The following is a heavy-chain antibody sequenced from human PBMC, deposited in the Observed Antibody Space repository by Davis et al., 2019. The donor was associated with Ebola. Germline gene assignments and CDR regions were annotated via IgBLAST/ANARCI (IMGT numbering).Heavy chain of an antibody. CDR2: IYSVGSR. CDR1: GFTVTTNY. D-gene: IGHD6-19*01. CDR3: ARGGAGSGLYYYYYGMDV. Sequence: PGGSLRPSCPPPGFTVTTNYMSWARQAPGKGLEWVSFIYSVGSRYYPDSAKGRFTISRDNSKNTLYLQMNSLRAEDTAVYYCARGGAGSGLYYYYYGMDVWGQGTTVTVSS. V-gene: IGHV3-66*01. J-gene: IGHJ6*02.